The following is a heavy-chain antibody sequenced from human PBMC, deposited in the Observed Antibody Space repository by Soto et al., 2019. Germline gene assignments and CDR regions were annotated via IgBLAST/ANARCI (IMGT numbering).Heavy chain of an antibody. J-gene: IGHJ6*02. CDR2: TYYSGST. CDR3: ARVSSHCSSTSCYVTQYYYYGMDV. CDR1: GGSISSGGYY. D-gene: IGHD2-2*01. V-gene: IGHV4-31*03. Sequence: KASETLSLTCTVSGGSISSGGYYWSWIRQHPGKGLEWIGYTYYSGSTYYNPSLKSRVTISVDTSKNQFSLKLSSVTAADTAVYYCARVSSHCSSTSCYVTQYYYYGMDVWGQGTTVTVSS.